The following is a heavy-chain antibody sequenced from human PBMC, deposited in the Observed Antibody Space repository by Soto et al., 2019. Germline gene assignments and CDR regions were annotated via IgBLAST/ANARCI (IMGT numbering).Heavy chain of an antibody. J-gene: IGHJ4*02. Sequence: GGSLRLSCEGSGFTFSRYGMHWVRQAPGMGLEWVAVVSHDGLAQYYGDSVKGRFTISRDNSQNTLYLQMNNLRTEDTAIDYCAKETIAVGGPNYFDYWGQGTLVTVSS. V-gene: IGHV3-30*18. D-gene: IGHD6-19*01. CDR1: GFTFSRYG. CDR3: AKETIAVGGPNYFDY. CDR2: VSHDGLAQ.